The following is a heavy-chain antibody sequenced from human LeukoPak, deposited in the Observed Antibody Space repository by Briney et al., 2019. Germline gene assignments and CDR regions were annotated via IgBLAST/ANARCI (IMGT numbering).Heavy chain of an antibody. CDR2: IYYSGST. Sequence: SETLSLTCTVSGGSISSGNYYWSWTRQPPGKGLEWIGYIYYSGSTYYNPSLKSRVTISVDTSKNQFSLKLSSVTAADTAVYYCARDDHGYGDYHFDYWGQGTLVTVSS. D-gene: IGHD4-17*01. J-gene: IGHJ4*02. V-gene: IGHV4-30-4*01. CDR1: GGSISSGNYY. CDR3: ARDDHGYGDYHFDY.